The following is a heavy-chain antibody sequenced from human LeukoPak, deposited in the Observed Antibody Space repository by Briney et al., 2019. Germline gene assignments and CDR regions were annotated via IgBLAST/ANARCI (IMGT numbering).Heavy chain of an antibody. CDR2: IYYSGST. D-gene: IGHD3-22*01. CDR3: ARSFGDRSGYFPQPLSFDP. J-gene: IGHJ5*02. CDR1: GGSISSYY. Sequence: SETLSLTCTVSGGSISSYYWSWIRQPPGKGLEWIGYIYYSGSTSYNPSLKSRVTISVDTSKNQFSLKLSSVTAADTAVYFCARSFGDRSGYFPQPLSFDPWGQGTLVAVSS. V-gene: IGHV4-59*08.